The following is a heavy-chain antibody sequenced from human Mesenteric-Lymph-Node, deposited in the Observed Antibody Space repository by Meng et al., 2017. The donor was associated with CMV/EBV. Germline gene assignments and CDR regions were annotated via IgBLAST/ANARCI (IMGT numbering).Heavy chain of an antibody. CDR1: GGSFSGYY. D-gene: IGHD6-13*01. V-gene: IGHV4-34*01. CDR3: ARGRGYSSSWYY. CDR2: INHSGST. Sequence: SETLSLTCAVHGGSFSGYYWSWIRQPPGKGLEWIGEINHSGSTNYNPSLKSRVTISVDTSKNQFSLKLSSVTAADTAVYYCARGRGYSSSWYYWGQGTLVTVSS. J-gene: IGHJ4*02.